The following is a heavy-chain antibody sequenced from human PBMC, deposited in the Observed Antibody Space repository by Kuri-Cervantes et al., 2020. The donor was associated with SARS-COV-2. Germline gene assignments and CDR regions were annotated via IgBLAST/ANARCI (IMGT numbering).Heavy chain of an antibody. CDR2: INHSGST. D-gene: IGHD2-2*02. J-gene: IGHJ4*02. CDR1: GGSFSGYY. CDR3: ARGDCSSTSCYTWGAENY. V-gene: IGHV4-34*01. Sequence: SETLSLTCAVYGGSFSGYYWSWIRQPPGKGLEWIGEINHSGSTNYNQSLKSRVTISVDTSKNQFSLKLNSVTAADTAVYYCARGDCSSTSCYTWGAENYWGRGTLVTVSS.